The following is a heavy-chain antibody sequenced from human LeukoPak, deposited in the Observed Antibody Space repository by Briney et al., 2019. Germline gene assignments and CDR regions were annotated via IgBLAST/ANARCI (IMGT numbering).Heavy chain of an antibody. J-gene: IGHJ4*02. CDR1: GFTFSSYS. CDR3: ARHGHCSSTSCYIDY. D-gene: IGHD2-2*02. V-gene: IGHV3-21*01. Sequence: GGSLRLSCAASGFTFSSYSMNWVRQAPGKGLEWVSSISSSSSYIYYADSVKGRFTISRDNAKNSLYLQMNSLRAEDTAVYYCARHGHCSSTSCYIDYWGQGTLVTVSS. CDR2: ISSSSSYI.